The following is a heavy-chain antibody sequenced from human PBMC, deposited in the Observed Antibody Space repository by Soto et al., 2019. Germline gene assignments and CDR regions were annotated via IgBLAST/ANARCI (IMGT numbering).Heavy chain of an antibody. Sequence: QVQLVESGGGVVKPGGSLRLSCAASGFTSIDYYMSWIRQAPGKGLEGASSISRSGTTIYYADSVKGRFTISRDNAKNALYLEMNRLRAEDTAVYYCARDERGEGIQLWTWSRGQDSMDVWGQGTTVTVSS. CDR2: ISRSGTTI. CDR3: ARDERGEGIQLWTWSRGQDSMDV. CDR1: GFTSIDYY. V-gene: IGHV3-11*01. D-gene: IGHD5-18*01. J-gene: IGHJ6*02.